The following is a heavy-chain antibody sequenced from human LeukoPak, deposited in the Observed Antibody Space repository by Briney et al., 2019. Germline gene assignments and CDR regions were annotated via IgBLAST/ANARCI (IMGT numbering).Heavy chain of an antibody. V-gene: IGHV1-2*02. CDR3: ARGVFGESLES. D-gene: IGHD3-10*02. J-gene: IGHJ4*02. Sequence: ASVKVSCKTSGHTFTGYYVYWVRQAPGQGLEWMGWMNPNVGGANFPQKFQGRVTVTSDPAISAAYMELRRLRSDDTAVYYCARGVFGESLESWGQGTLVTVSS. CDR2: MNPNVGGA. CDR1: GHTFTGYY.